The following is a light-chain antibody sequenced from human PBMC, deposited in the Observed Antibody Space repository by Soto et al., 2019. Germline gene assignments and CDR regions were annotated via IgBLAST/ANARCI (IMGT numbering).Light chain of an antibody. CDR2: GAS. CDR3: HQSYTTPYT. Sequence: DIQMTQSPSSLSASIGDRVNITCRAGQRISTYLNWYQQRPGKAPKILIYGASSLQSGVPSRFSGGGSGTDFTLVISSLQPEAFATYSCHQSYTTPYTFGQGTKVEIK. V-gene: IGKV1-39*01. CDR1: QRISTY. J-gene: IGKJ2*01.